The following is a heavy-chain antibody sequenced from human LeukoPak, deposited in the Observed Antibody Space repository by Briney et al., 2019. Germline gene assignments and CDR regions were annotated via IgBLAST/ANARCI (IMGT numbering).Heavy chain of an antibody. V-gene: IGHV4-39*07. J-gene: IGHJ4*02. CDR2: IYYSGST. CDR3: ARVACSSTSCFDY. D-gene: IGHD2-2*01. Sequence: SETLSLTCTVSGGSLSSSSYYWGWIRQPPGKGLEWIGSIYYSGSTYYNPSLKSRVTISVDTSKNQFSLKLSSVTAADTAVYYCARVACSSTSCFDYWGQGTLVTVSS. CDR1: GGSLSSSSYY.